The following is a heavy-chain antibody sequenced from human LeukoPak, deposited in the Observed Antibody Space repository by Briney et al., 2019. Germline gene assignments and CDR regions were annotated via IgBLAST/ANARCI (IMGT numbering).Heavy chain of an antibody. D-gene: IGHD3-16*01. CDR2: IYHSGST. Sequence: SETLSLTCAVSGYSISSGYYWGWIRQPPGKGLEWIGSIYHSGSTYYNPSLKSRVTISVDTSKNQFSLKLSSVTAADTAVYYCARRDSAIGWYFDLWGRGTLVTVSS. V-gene: IGHV4-38-2*01. CDR1: GYSISSGYY. J-gene: IGHJ2*01. CDR3: ARRDSAIGWYFDL.